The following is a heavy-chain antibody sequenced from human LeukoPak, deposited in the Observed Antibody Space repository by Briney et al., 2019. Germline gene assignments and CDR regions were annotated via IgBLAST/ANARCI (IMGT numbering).Heavy chain of an antibody. CDR2: INQSGNT. D-gene: IGHD6-19*01. CDR1: GGSFSVDY. V-gene: IGHV4-34*01. Sequence: PSETLSLTCAVYGGSFSVDYWSWIRQPPGKGLEWIGEINQSGNTNYNPSLKSRVTISLDMSKNQFSLKLNSVTAADTPVYFCARDPWQWLVRGYYCEYWGEGKLVSVSS. CDR3: ARDPWQWLVRGYYCEY. J-gene: IGHJ4*02.